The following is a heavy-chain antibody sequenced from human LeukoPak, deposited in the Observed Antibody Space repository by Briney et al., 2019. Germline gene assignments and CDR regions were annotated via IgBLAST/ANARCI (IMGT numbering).Heavy chain of an antibody. CDR3: ARVSPRIVVGRGYFDY. D-gene: IGHD3-22*01. CDR2: IYYSGST. V-gene: IGHV4-59*12. J-gene: IGHJ4*02. Sequence: SETLSLTCTVSGGSISSYYWSWIRQPPGKGLEWIGYIYYSGSTNYNPSLKSRVTISVDTSKNQFSLKLSSVTAADTAVYYCARVSPRIVVGRGYFDYWGQGTLVTVSS. CDR1: GGSISSYY.